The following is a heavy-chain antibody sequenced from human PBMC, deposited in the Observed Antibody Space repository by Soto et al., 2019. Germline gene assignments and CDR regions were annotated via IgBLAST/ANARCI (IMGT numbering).Heavy chain of an antibody. Sequence: QVQLVESGGGVVQPGRSLRLSCAASGFTFSSYGMHWVRQAPGKGLEWVAVISYDGSNKYYADSVKGRFTISRDNSKNTLYLQMNSLRAEDTAVYYCAKEYCSGGSCYYLDYWGQGALVTVSS. CDR3: AKEYCSGGSCYYLDY. CDR1: GFTFSSYG. V-gene: IGHV3-30*18. D-gene: IGHD2-15*01. CDR2: ISYDGSNK. J-gene: IGHJ4*02.